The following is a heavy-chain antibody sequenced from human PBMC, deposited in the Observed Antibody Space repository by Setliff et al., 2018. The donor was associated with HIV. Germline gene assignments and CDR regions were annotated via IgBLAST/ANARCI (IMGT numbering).Heavy chain of an antibody. V-gene: IGHV1-8*02. CDR3: ARGGPEARPRFEF. J-gene: IGHJ4*02. CDR2: MNPNSGNT. Sequence: ASVKVSCKASGYTFTTYDINWVRQAPGQGLEWMGWMNPNSGNTAFAQRFQGRVSITRNTSISTAYMELTSLTSDDTAVYFCARGGPEARPRFEFWGQEALVTVSS. CDR1: GYTFTTYD. D-gene: IGHD6-6*01.